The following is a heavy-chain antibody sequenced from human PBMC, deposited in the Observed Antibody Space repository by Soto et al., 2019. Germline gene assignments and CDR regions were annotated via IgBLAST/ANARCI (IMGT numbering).Heavy chain of an antibody. CDR1: GYTLTSYD. CDR2: MNPNSGNT. V-gene: IGHV1-8*01. J-gene: IGHJ4*02. Sequence: QVQLVQSGAEVKKPGASVKVSFNASGYTLTSYDVNWVRQATGQGLEWMGWMNPNSGNTGYAQKFQGRVTMTRNTSISTAYMELSSLRSEDTAVYYCARELNWKGVDYWGQGTLVTVSS. D-gene: IGHD1-20*01. CDR3: ARELNWKGVDY.